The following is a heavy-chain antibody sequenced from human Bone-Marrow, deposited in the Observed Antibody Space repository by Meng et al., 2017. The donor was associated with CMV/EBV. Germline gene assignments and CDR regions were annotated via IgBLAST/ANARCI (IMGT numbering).Heavy chain of an antibody. CDR1: GYTFTGYY. Sequence: ASVKVSCKASGYTFTGYYMHWVRQAPGQGLEWMGWINPNSGGTNYAQKFQGRVTMTRDTSISTAYVELSRLRSDDTAVYYCARDGEWELLNGQSYYYYYGMDVCGQGITVIVSS. D-gene: IGHD1-26*01. J-gene: IGHJ6*02. V-gene: IGHV1-2*02. CDR2: INPNSGGT. CDR3: ARDGEWELLNGQSYYYYYGMDV.